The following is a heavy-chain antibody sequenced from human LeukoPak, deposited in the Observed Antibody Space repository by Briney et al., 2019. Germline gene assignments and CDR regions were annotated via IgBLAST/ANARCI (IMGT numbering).Heavy chain of an antibody. J-gene: IGHJ4*02. CDR3: AKEESYSTSGSPIDF. V-gene: IGHV3-23*01. CDR1: GFTFSSYA. Sequence: PGGSLRLSCAASGFTFSSYAMTWVRQAPGKGLEWVSGISGTGGTKYADSVKGRFTISRDNSKNTLYLQMNSLRAEDTAVNYCAKEESYSTSGSPIDFWGQGTLVTVSS. D-gene: IGHD3-10*01. CDR2: ISGTGGT.